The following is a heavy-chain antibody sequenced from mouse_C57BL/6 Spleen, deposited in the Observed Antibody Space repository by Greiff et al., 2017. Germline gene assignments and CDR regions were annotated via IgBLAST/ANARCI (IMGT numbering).Heavy chain of an antibody. J-gene: IGHJ4*01. CDR1: GYSFTGYY. V-gene: IGHV1-42*01. CDR3: ARSGNYADYYAMDY. D-gene: IGHD2-1*01. CDR2: INPSTGGT. Sequence: EVKLMESGPELVKPGASVKISCKASGYSFTGYYMNWVKQSPEKSLEWIGEINPSTGGTTYNQKFKAKATLTVDKSSSTAYMQLKSLTSEDSAVYYCARSGNYADYYAMDYWGQGTSVTVSS.